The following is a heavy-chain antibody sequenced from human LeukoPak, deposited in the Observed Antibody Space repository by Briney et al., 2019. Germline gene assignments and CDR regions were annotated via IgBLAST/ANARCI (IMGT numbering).Heavy chain of an antibody. CDR3: AKSYYYDSSGHSDY. Sequence: GGSLRLSCAASGFTFSSYAMSWVRQAPGKGLEWVSAISGSGGSTYYADSVKGRFTISRDNSKNTLYLQMNSLRAEDTAVYYCAKSYYYDSSGHSDYWGQGTLVTVSS. CDR1: GFTFSSYA. V-gene: IGHV3-23*01. D-gene: IGHD3-22*01. CDR2: ISGSGGST. J-gene: IGHJ4*02.